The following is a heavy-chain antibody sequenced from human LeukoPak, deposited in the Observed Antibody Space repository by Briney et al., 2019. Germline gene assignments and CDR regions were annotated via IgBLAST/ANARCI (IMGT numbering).Heavy chain of an antibody. J-gene: IGHJ3*02. V-gene: IGHV3-48*03. CDR2: ISSSGTTI. CDR3: AKEASGYSYGLDAFDI. D-gene: IGHD5-18*01. CDR1: GFTFSNYE. Sequence: GGSLRLSCAASGFTFSNYEMNWVRQAPGKGLEWVSYISSSGTTIYYADSVKGRFTLSRDNAENSLCLQMNSLRGEDTAVYYCAKEASGYSYGLDAFDIWGQGTTVTVSS.